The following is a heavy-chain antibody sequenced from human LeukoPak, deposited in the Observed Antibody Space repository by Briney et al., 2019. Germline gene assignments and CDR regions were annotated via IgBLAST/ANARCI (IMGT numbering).Heavy chain of an antibody. J-gene: IGHJ4*02. CDR1: GFTFSSYG. CDR2: ISSSGSTI. D-gene: IGHD3-3*01. Sequence: PGGSLRLSCAASGFTFSSYGMNWVRQAPGKGLEWVSYISSSGSTIYYADSVKGRFTISRDNAKNSLYLQMNSLRAEDTAVYYCASDGGVVTTGYYFDYWGQGTLVTVSS. V-gene: IGHV3-48*03. CDR3: ASDGGVVTTGYYFDY.